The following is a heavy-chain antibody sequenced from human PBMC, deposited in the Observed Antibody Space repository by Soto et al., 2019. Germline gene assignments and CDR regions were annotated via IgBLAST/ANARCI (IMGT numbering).Heavy chain of an antibody. V-gene: IGHV4-59*01. Sequence: SETLSLTCTVSGGSISSYYWSWIRQPPGKGLEWIGYIYYSGSTNYNPSLKSRVTISVATSKNQFSLKLSSVTAADTAVYYCARDRGTDYGAYRILDYWGQGTLVTVSS. CDR1: GGSISSYY. D-gene: IGHD4-17*01. CDR2: IYYSGST. J-gene: IGHJ4*02. CDR3: ARDRGTDYGAYRILDY.